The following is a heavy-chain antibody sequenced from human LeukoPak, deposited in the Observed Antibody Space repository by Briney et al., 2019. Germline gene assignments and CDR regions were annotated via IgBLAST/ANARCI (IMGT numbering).Heavy chain of an antibody. CDR1: GFTFSSYG. Sequence: GSLRLSCAASGFTFSSYGMHWIRQPPGKGLEWIGEINHSGSTNYNPSLKSRVTISVDTSKNQFSLKLSSVTAADTAVYYCAGFSSGWYYYYYYMDVWGKGTTVTISS. CDR3: AGFSSGWYYYYYYMDV. CDR2: INHSGST. J-gene: IGHJ6*03. D-gene: IGHD6-19*01. V-gene: IGHV4-34*08.